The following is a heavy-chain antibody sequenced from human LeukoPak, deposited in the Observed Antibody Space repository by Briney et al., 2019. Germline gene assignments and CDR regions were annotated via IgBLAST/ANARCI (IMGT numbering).Heavy chain of an antibody. V-gene: IGHV3-53*01. CDR1: GFTVSSKY. J-gene: IGHJ4*02. CDR3: AGTASNPPHFDY. D-gene: IGHD4-11*01. CDR2: IYSGGGT. Sequence: PGGSLRLSCAASGFTVSSKYMSWVRQAPGKGLEWVSVIYSGGGTYYAGSVKGRFTISRDNSKKTVYLQMNSLRAEDTAVYYCAGTASNPPHFDYWGQGTLVTVSS.